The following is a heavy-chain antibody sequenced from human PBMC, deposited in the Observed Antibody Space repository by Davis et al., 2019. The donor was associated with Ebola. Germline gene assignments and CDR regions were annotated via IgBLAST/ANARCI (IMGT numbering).Heavy chain of an antibody. V-gene: IGHV3-30*04. CDR1: GFTFSSYA. Sequence: GGSLRLSCAASGFTFSSYAMHWVRQAPGKGLEWVAVISYDGRTKYYADSVKGRFTVSRDYSNNTLYLQMNSLRPEDTAVYYCARWSGSYWYVFDHWGQGTLVTVSS. CDR2: ISYDGRTK. D-gene: IGHD1-26*01. CDR3: ARWSGSYWYVFDH. J-gene: IGHJ4*02.